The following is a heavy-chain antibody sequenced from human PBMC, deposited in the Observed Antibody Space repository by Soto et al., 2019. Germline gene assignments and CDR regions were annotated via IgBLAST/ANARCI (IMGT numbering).Heavy chain of an antibody. CDR2: IIAILGKA. CDR3: ARERGGAIIVGVTGTFDV. D-gene: IGHD3-22*01. Sequence: QVQLVQSGAEVKKPGSSVKVSCKASGGTFSSYAISWVRQAPGQGLEWMGGIIAILGKANYAEKFQGRVTITADECTSTAYMELGSLRSEDTAVYYCARERGGAIIVGVTGTFDVWGQGTLVTVSS. V-gene: IGHV1-69*01. J-gene: IGHJ3*01. CDR1: GGTFSSYA.